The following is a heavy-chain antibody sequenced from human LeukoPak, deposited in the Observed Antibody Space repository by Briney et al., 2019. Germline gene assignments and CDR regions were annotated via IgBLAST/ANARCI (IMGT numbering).Heavy chain of an antibody. D-gene: IGHD2-15*01. CDR2: MSYDDRNR. J-gene: IGHJ4*02. CDR1: GFTFSSHA. CDR3: AKGRAVEVVAALNY. V-gene: IGHV3-30*04. Sequence: GGSLRLSCAASGFTFSSHAMHWVRQAPGKGLEWVAVMSYDDRNRNYAHSVKGRFTISRDNSKNTLYLQMNSLRAEDTAVYYCAKGRAVEVVAALNYWGQGTEVTVSS.